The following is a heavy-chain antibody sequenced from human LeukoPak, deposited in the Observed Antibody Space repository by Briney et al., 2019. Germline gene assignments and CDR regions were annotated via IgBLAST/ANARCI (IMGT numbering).Heavy chain of an antibody. Sequence: KAGGSLRLSCAASGCTFSRYSMHWVRQAPGKGLEYVSAISNNGGSTYYAKSVKGRFTISRDNSKNTLYLQMGSMRAEDMAVYYCARTSIAAREADYWGQGTLVTVSS. CDR3: ARTSIAAREADY. D-gene: IGHD6-6*01. V-gene: IGHV3-64*01. J-gene: IGHJ4*02. CDR2: ISNNGGST. CDR1: GCTFSRYS.